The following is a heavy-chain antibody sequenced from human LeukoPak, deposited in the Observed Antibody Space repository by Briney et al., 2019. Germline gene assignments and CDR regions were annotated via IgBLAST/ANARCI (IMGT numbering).Heavy chain of an antibody. J-gene: IGHJ4*02. CDR2: INHSGST. D-gene: IGHD3-10*01. Sequence: SETLSLTCAVYGGSFSGYFWSWIRQPPGKGLEWIGEINHSGSTNYNPSLKSRVTISVDTSKNQFSLKLSSVTAADTAVYYCARGGLLYYGSGSYDFDYWGQGTLVTVSS. V-gene: IGHV4-34*01. CDR3: ARGGLLYYGSGSYDFDY. CDR1: GGSFSGYF.